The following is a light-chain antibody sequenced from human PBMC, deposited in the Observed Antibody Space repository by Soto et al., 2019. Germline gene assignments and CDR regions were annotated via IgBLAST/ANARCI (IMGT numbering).Light chain of an antibody. CDR2: GAS. CDR3: IQHNSYHRT. Sequence: DIQMTHSPSSLSAFVGDRVTITCRASQGIRNDLVWYQQKPWKAPKRLIYGASSLQSGVPSRFRGSGSEKELTFTTSSLQPEDFATYFSIQHNSYHRTFGHGTKVDIX. V-gene: IGKV1-17*01. J-gene: IGKJ1*01. CDR1: QGIRND.